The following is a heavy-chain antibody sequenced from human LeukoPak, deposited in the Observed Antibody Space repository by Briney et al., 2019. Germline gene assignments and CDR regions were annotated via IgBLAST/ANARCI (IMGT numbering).Heavy chain of an antibody. CDR1: GFTFSSYG. V-gene: IGHV3-30*02. D-gene: IGHD4-17*01. CDR2: IRYDGSNK. J-gene: IGHJ4*02. Sequence: PGGSPRLSCAASGFTFSSYGMHWVRQAPGKGLEWVAFIRYDGSNKYYADSVRGRFTISRDNSKNTLYLQMNSLRAEDTAVYYCAKDDYGDQYNFDYWGQGTLVTVSS. CDR3: AKDDYGDQYNFDY.